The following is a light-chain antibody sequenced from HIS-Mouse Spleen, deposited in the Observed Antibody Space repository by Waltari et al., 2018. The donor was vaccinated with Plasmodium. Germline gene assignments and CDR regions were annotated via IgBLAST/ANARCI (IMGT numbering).Light chain of an antibody. J-gene: IGLJ3*02. V-gene: IGLV1-40*01. CDR1: SSNIGAGYD. CDR2: GNS. CDR3: QSYDSSLSGSV. Sequence: QSVLTQPPSVSGAPGQRVTISCTGSSSNIGAGYDVHRYPQLPGTAPKLLIYGNSNRPSGVPDRFSGSKSGTSASLAITGLQAEDEADYYCQSYDSSLSGSVFGGGTKLTVL.